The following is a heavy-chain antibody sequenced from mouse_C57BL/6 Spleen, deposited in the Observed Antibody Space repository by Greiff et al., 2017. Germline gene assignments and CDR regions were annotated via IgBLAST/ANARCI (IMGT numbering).Heavy chain of an antibody. CDR1: GYTFTSYW. Sequence: VQLQQPGTELVKPGASVKMSCKASGYTFTSYWITWVKQRPGQGLEWIGDIYPGSGSTNYNEKFKSKATLTVDTSSSTAYMQLSSLTSEDSAVXYCETTVVAPYYFDYWGQGTTLTVSS. D-gene: IGHD1-1*01. V-gene: IGHV1-55*01. CDR2: IYPGSGST. J-gene: IGHJ2*01. CDR3: ETTVVAPYYFDY.